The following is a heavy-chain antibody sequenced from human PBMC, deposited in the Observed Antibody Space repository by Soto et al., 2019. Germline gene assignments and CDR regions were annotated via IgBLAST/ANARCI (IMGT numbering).Heavy chain of an antibody. J-gene: IGHJ6*02. CDR1: GFTVSSNY. CDR3: ARSSGSYYYYYYGMDV. D-gene: IGHD1-26*01. V-gene: IGHV3-53*04. CDR2: IYSGGST. Sequence: GGSLRLSCAASGFTVSSNYMSWVRQAPGKGLEWVSVIYSGGSTYYADSVKGRFTISRHNSKNTLYLQMNSLRAEDTAVYYCARSSGSYYYYYYGMDVWGQGTTVTVSS.